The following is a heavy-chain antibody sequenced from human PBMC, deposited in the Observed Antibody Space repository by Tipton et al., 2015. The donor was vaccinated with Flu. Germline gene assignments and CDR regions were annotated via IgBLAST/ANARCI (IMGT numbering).Heavy chain of an antibody. CDR2: IYYSGST. CDR3: ARVGGSGSPTHRGAFDY. CDR1: GGSISSSNYY. J-gene: IGHJ4*02. D-gene: IGHD3-10*01. Sequence: TLSLTCTVSGGSISSSNYYWGWIRQPPGKGLEWIGSIYYSGSTYYNPSLKSRVTISVDTSKNQFSLKLSSVTAADTAVYYCARVGGSGSPTHRGAFDYWGQGTLVTVSS. V-gene: IGHV4-39*07.